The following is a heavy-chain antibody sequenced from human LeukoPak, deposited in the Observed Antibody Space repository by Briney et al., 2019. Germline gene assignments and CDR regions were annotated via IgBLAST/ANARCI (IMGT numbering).Heavy chain of an antibody. D-gene: IGHD5-18*01. J-gene: IGHJ5*02. CDR2: IIPIFGTA. Sequence: ASVKVSCEASGGTFSSYAISWVRQAPGQGLEWMGGIIPIFGTANYAQKFQGRVTITADESTSTAYMELSSLRSEDTAVYYCAICGYGYGYNWFDPWGQGTLVTVSS. CDR1: GGTFSSYA. CDR3: AICGYGYGYNWFDP. V-gene: IGHV1-69*01.